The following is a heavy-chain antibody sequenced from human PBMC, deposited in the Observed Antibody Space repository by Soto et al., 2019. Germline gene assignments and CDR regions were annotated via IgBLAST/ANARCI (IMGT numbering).Heavy chain of an antibody. Sequence: EVQLSESGGGLVQPGGSLRLSCAASGFTFSACTMSWIRQAPGKGLEWVSTLSASGDSTYYGDSVKGRFTISRDNSRNTLYLQMSSLRAEDTALYYCAKDEVGVGPWSRGQGTLLTVSS. V-gene: IGHV3-23*01. CDR3: AKDEVGVGPWS. D-gene: IGHD3-16*01. CDR1: GFTFSACT. CDR2: LSASGDST. J-gene: IGHJ4*02.